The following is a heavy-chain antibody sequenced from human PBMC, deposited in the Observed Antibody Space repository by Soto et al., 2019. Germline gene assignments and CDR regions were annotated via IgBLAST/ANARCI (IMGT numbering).Heavy chain of an antibody. CDR2: ISGSGGST. Sequence: GGSLRLSCAASGFTFSSYAISWVRQAPGKGLEWVSAISGSGGSTYYADSVKGRFTISRDNSKNTLYLQMNSLRAEDTAVYYCAKDEDREDAFDIWGQGTMVTVS. J-gene: IGHJ3*02. CDR3: AKDEDREDAFDI. CDR1: GFTFSSYA. V-gene: IGHV3-23*01.